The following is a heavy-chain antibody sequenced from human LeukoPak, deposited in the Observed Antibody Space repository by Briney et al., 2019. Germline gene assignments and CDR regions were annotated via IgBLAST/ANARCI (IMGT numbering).Heavy chain of an antibody. CDR2: INHSGST. CDR1: GGSFSGYY. J-gene: IGHJ4*02. V-gene: IGHV4-34*01. Sequence: PSETLSLTCAVYGGSFSGYYWSWIRQPPGKGLEWIGEINHSGSTNYNPSLKSRVTISVDTSKNQFSLKLSSVTAADTAVYYCARFHYYDSSEEYFDYWGQGTLVTVSS. CDR3: ARFHYYDSSEEYFDY. D-gene: IGHD3-22*01.